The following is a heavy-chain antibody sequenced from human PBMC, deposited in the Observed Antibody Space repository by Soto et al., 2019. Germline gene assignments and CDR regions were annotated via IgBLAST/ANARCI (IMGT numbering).Heavy chain of an antibody. Sequence: QDHLAQSGAEVKKPGSSVTVSCKASGGTFNSYGISWVRQAPGQGLDWMGVIIPLYGTVNYAQKFQGRVSITADKSTSTAYMDLSSLRSDYAAVDYCARERVIRAVIPSHFGLWGQGTLVTVSS. CDR2: IIPLYGTV. J-gene: IGHJ4*02. D-gene: IGHD3-10*01. V-gene: IGHV1-69*06. CDR1: GGTFNSYG. CDR3: ARERVIRAVIPSHFGL.